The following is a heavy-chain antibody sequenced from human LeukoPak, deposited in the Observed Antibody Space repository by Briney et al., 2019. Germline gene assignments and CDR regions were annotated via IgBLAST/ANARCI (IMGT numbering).Heavy chain of an antibody. J-gene: IGHJ4*02. CDR1: GGTFSSYA. CDR3: PRAAYDILTGYLFDY. CDR2: IIPIFGTA. Sequence: GASVKVSCKASGGTFSSYALSWVRQAPGQALEWMRGIIPIFGTANYAQKFQGRVTITADESTSTAYMELSSLRSEDTAVYYCPRAAYDILTGYLFDYWGQGTLVTVSS. V-gene: IGHV1-69*13. D-gene: IGHD3-9*01.